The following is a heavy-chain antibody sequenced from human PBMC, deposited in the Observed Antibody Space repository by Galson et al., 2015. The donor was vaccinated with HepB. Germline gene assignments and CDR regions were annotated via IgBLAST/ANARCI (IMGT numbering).Heavy chain of an antibody. D-gene: IGHD2-2*01. J-gene: IGHJ4*02. CDR2: IIPIFGTA. V-gene: IGHV1-69*13. Sequence: SVKVSCKASGGTFSSYAISWVRQAPGQGLEWMGGIIPIFGTANYAQKFQGRATITADESTSTAYMELSSLRSEDTAVYYCARDSWSPAAKFDYWGQGTLVTVSS. CDR1: GGTFSSYA. CDR3: ARDSWSPAAKFDY.